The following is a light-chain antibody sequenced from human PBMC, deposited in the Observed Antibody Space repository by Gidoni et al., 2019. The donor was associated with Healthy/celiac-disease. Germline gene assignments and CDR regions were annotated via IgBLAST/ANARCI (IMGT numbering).Light chain of an antibody. CDR1: QSISSY. Sequence: DIQMTQSPSSLSASVGDRVTITCRASQSISSYFNWYQQKPGKAPKLLIYAASSLQSGVPSRFSGSGSGADFTLTISRLPPEDFATYYCQPSYSTPFTFGPGTKVDIK. V-gene: IGKV1-39*01. CDR2: AAS. J-gene: IGKJ3*01. CDR3: QPSYSTPFT.